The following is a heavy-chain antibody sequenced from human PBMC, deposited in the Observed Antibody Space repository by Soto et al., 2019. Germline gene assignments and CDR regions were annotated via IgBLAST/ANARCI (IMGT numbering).Heavy chain of an antibody. CDR3: AKDVMVATIGYYFDY. D-gene: IGHD5-12*01. CDR2: ISGSGGST. Sequence: GGSMGLSSAASGFTFSSYAMSWVRQAPGKGLEWVSAISGSGGSTYYADSVKGRFTISRDNSKNTLYLQMNSLRAEDTAVYYCAKDVMVATIGYYFDYWGQGTLVTVSS. V-gene: IGHV3-23*01. J-gene: IGHJ4*02. CDR1: GFTFSSYA.